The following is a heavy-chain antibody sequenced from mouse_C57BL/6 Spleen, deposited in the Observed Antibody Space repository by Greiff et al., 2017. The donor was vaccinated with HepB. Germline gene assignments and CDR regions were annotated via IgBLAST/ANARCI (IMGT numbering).Heavy chain of an antibody. D-gene: IGHD2-1*01. CDR3: ARERISTMVTKWYFDV. Sequence: VQLQQSGPELVKPGASVKIPCKASGYTFTDYNMDWVKQSHGKSLEWIGDINPNNGGTIYNQKFKGKATLTVDKSSSTAYMELRSLTSEDTAVYYCARERISTMVTKWYFDVWGTGTTVTVSS. V-gene: IGHV1-18*01. CDR1: GYTFTDYN. J-gene: IGHJ1*03. CDR2: INPNNGGT.